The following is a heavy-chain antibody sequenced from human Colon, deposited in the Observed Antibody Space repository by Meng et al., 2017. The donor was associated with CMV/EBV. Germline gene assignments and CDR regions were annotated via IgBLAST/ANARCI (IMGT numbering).Heavy chain of an antibody. Sequence: EVQLLESGGGLVQPGGSLRLSCSGSGFTFRSYGMTWVRQAPGKGLEWVSHISGSDDYTSYADSVKGRFIISRDNSKSTLYLQMNSLRAEDTAVYYCAKDFSGWGYFDLWGRGTLVTVSS. CDR2: ISGSDDYT. CDR3: AKDFSGWGYFDL. CDR1: GFTFRSYG. J-gene: IGHJ2*01. D-gene: IGHD7-27*01. V-gene: IGHV3-23*01.